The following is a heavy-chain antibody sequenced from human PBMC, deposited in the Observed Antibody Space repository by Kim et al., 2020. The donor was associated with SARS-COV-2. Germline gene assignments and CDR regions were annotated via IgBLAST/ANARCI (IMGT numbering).Heavy chain of an antibody. J-gene: IGHJ4*02. V-gene: IGHV4-59*08. D-gene: IGHD5-12*01. CDR3: ARLRGDGYNSFDS. CDR1: GVSINSDY. CDR2: IYYSGNT. Sequence: SETLSLTCTVSGVSINSDYWSWIRQPPGKGLDWIGNIYYSGNTNSNPSLKSRVTISVDTSKTQFSLRLSSMTAADTAVYYCARLRGDGYNSFDSWGQG.